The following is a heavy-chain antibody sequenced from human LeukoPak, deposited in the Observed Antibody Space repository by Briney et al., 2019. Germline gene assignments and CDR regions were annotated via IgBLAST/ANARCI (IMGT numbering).Heavy chain of an antibody. Sequence: GGSLRLSCAASGFTFSSYSMNWVRQAPGKGLEWVSSISSSSSYIYYADSVKGRFTISRDNAKNSLYLQMNSLRAEDTAVYYCAKRQWLDPYYFDYWGQGTLVTVSS. D-gene: IGHD6-19*01. V-gene: IGHV3-21*01. CDR1: GFTFSSYS. CDR2: ISSSSSYI. CDR3: AKRQWLDPYYFDY. J-gene: IGHJ4*02.